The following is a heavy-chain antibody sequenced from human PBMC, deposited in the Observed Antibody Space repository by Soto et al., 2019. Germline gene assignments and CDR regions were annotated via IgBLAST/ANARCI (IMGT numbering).Heavy chain of an antibody. CDR1: GFTFGIYG. D-gene: IGHD1-26*01. J-gene: IGHJ3*02. Sequence: QVQLVESGGGVVQPGRSLRLSCAASGFTFGIYGMHWVRQAPGKGLEWVAVIWDDGSIKYHADSLKGRFTISRDNSKNTVYLQMNSLRDEDTAVYYCARATSGSFDALDMWGQGTMVTVSS. CDR2: IWDDGSIK. CDR3: ARATSGSFDALDM. V-gene: IGHV3-33*01.